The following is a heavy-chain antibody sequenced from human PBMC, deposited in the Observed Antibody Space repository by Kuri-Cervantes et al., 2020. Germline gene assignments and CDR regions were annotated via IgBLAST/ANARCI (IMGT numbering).Heavy chain of an antibody. D-gene: IGHD3-10*01. Sequence: ASVKVSCKASGYTFTYYDMHWVRQAPGQGLEWMGIINPSGGSTTYAQKFQGRVTMTRDTSTSTAYMELSSLRSEDTAVYYCARVGTMVRGVIAGWFDPWGQGTLVTVSS. J-gene: IGHJ5*02. CDR2: INPSGGST. CDR3: ARVGTMVRGVIAGWFDP. V-gene: IGHV1-46*01. CDR1: GYTFTYYD.